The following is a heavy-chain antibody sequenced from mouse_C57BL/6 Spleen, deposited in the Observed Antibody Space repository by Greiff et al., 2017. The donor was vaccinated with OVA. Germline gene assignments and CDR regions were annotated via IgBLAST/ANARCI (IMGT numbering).Heavy chain of an antibody. Sequence: LVESGPELVKPGASVKISCKASGYAFSSSWMNWVKQRPGKGLEWIGRIYPGDGDTNYNGKFKGKATLTADKSSSTAYMQLSSLTSEDSAVYFCARSGTYAMDYWGQGTSVTVSS. D-gene: IGHD3-3*01. J-gene: IGHJ4*01. CDR2: IYPGDGDT. CDR3: ARSGTYAMDY. CDR1: GYAFSSSW. V-gene: IGHV1-82*01.